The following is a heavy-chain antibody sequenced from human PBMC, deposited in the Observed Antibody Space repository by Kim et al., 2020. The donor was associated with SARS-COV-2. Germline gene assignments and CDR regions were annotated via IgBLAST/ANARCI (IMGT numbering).Heavy chain of an antibody. CDR1: GGSISSGGYY. Sequence: SETLSLTCTVYGGSISSGGYYWSWIRQHQGKGLVWIGYNYYSGSTYYNPSLKSRVTISVDTSKNQFSLKLSSVTAADTAVYYCARAHRTSYGVVEYMDFCGQGTTVTVSS. CDR2: NYYSGST. CDR3: ARAHRTSYGVVEYMDF. V-gene: IGHV4-31*03. J-gene: IGHJ6*02. D-gene: IGHD3-3*01.